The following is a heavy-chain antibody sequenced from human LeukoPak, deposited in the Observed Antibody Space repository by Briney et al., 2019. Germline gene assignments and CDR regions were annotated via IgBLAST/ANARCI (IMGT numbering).Heavy chain of an antibody. Sequence: GGSLRLSCAASGFTFSSYTMHWVRQAPGKGLEWVAVISYDGSNKYYADSVKGRFTISRDNSKNTLYLQMNSLRAEDTAVYYCAKEGSGYSYGYGYFDYWGQGTLVTVSS. V-gene: IGHV3-30*04. CDR1: GFTFSSYT. J-gene: IGHJ4*02. CDR3: AKEGSGYSYGYGYFDY. CDR2: ISYDGSNK. D-gene: IGHD5-18*01.